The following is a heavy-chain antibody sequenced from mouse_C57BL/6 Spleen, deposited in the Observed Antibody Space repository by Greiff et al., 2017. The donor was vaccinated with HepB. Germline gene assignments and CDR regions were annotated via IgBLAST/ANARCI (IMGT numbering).Heavy chain of an antibody. Sequence: QVQLQQPGAELVRPGSSVKLSCKASGYTFTSYWMDWVKQRPGQGLEWIGNIYPSDSETHYNQKFKDKATLTVDKSSSTAYMQLSSLTSEDSAVYYCARGGYLRWLRRKDYYAMDYWGQGTSVTVSS. CDR2: IYPSDSET. CDR3: ARGGYLRWLRRKDYYAMDY. D-gene: IGHD2-2*01. CDR1: GYTFTSYW. V-gene: IGHV1-61*01. J-gene: IGHJ4*01.